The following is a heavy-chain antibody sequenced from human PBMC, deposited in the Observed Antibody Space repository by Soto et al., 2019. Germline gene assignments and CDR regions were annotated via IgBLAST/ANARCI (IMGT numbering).Heavy chain of an antibody. CDR2: ISAYNGNT. Sequence: ASVKVSCKASGYTFTSYGISWVRQAPGQGLEWMGWISAYNGNTNYAQKLQGRVTMTTDTSTSTAYMELRSLRSDDTAVYYCARSSRDGYNYYYYYGMDVWGQGTTVTVSS. D-gene: IGHD5-12*01. V-gene: IGHV1-18*01. CDR1: GYTFTSYG. CDR3: ARSSRDGYNYYYYYGMDV. J-gene: IGHJ6*02.